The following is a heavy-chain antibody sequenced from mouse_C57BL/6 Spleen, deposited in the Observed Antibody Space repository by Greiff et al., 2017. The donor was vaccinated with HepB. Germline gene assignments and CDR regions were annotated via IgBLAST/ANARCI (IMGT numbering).Heavy chain of an antibody. V-gene: IGHV1-82*01. CDR1: GYAFSSSW. CDR3: ARRADGTLDY. D-gene: IGHD2-1*01. Sequence: QVQLQQSGPELVKPGASVKISCTASGYAFSSSWMNWVKQRPGKGLEWIGRIYPGDGDTNYNGKFKGQATLTADKSSSTAYMQLSSLTSEDAAVYVCARRADGTLDYWGKGTTLTVSS. CDR2: IYPGDGDT. J-gene: IGHJ2*01.